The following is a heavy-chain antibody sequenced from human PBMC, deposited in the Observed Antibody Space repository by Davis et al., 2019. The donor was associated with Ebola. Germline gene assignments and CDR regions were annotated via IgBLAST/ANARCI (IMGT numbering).Heavy chain of an antibody. J-gene: IGHJ4*02. CDR3: AREGSLEVLD. CDR2: INPNSGDT. V-gene: IGHV1-2*02. Sequence: ASVKVSCKASGYTFIGYHIHWVRQAPGQGLEWMGWINPNSGDTYYLQKFQGSVTMTRDACITTAYMELSSLRSDDTAVYYCAREGSLEVLDWGQGTLITVSS. CDR1: GYTFIGYH. D-gene: IGHD3-10*01.